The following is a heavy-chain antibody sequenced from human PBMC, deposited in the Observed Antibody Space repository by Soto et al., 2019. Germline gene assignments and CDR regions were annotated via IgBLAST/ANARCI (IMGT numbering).Heavy chain of an antibody. CDR2: IYPGDSDT. Sequence: GESLKISCKGSGYTFSTYWIAWVRQMPGRGLEWMGIIYPGDSDTKYSPAFQGQVTISADKSINTAYLQWTSLEASDTAMYYCARKFAPEFFDSWGQGTLVTVSS. CDR3: ARKFAPEFFDS. V-gene: IGHV5-51*01. J-gene: IGHJ4*02. D-gene: IGHD3-10*01. CDR1: GYTFSTYW.